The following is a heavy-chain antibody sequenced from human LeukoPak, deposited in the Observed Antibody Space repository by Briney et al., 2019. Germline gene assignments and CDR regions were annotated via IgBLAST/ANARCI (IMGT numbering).Heavy chain of an antibody. CDR3: AGPQKFFIY. V-gene: IGHV3-74*01. J-gene: IGHJ4*02. Sequence: GGSLRLSCAASGFTFSSYWMNWVRQVPGKGLVWVSRIASDGNNRDYADSVKGRFTISRDNSKNTLFLQMDSLRAEDTAVYYCAGPQKFFIYWGQGTLVTVSS. D-gene: IGHD1-14*01. CDR1: GFTFSSYW. CDR2: IASDGNNR.